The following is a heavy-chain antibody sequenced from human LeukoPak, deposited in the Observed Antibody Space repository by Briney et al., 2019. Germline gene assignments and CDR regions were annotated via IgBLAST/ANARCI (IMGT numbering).Heavy chain of an antibody. CDR3: ARVDSYSYSYGMDV. CDR1: GYTFTGYY. Sequence: ASVTVSCKASGYTFTGYYMHWVRQAPGQGLEWMGWINPNSGGTNYAQKFQGRVTMTRDTSISTAYMELSRLRSDYTAVYYCARVDSYSYSYGMDVWGQGTTVTVSS. J-gene: IGHJ6*02. V-gene: IGHV1-2*02. D-gene: IGHD6-13*01. CDR2: INPNSGGT.